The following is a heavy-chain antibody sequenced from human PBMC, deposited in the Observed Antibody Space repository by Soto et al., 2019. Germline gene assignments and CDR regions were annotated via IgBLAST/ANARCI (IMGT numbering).Heavy chain of an antibody. CDR3: ARIKLVEWFFINVDVYDMDV. CDR2: ISSDSRTI. Sequence: EVQLVESGGDLVQPGGSLRLSCAASGFSLSDYAVNWVRQAPGKGLEWVSFISSDSRTIYYGDPVKGRFTVSRDNARNSVSLQMDSLRDEDTAVYYCARIKLVEWFFINVDVYDMDVWGQGTTVTVSS. J-gene: IGHJ6*02. V-gene: IGHV3-48*02. D-gene: IGHD3-3*01. CDR1: GFSLSDYA.